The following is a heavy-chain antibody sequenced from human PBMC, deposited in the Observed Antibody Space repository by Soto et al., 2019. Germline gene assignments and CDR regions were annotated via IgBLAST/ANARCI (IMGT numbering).Heavy chain of an antibody. D-gene: IGHD1-1*01. V-gene: IGHV3-48*03. J-gene: IGHJ6*02. CDR2: ISSSGSTI. CDR3: ARGGGTYYYGMDV. Sequence: EVQLVESGGGLIQPGGSLRLSCAASGFTFSSYEMNWVRQAPGKGLEWVSYISSSGSTIYYADSVKGRFTISRDNAKNSLYLQMNSLRAEDTAVYYCARGGGTYYYGMDVWGQGTTVTVSS. CDR1: GFTFSSYE.